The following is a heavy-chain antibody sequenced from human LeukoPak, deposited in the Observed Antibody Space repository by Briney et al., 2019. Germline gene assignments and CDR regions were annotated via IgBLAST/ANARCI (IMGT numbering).Heavy chain of an antibody. D-gene: IGHD3-10*01. V-gene: IGHV3-30*18. CDR3: AKVAKYYYGSETYYFFEH. Sequence: GGSLRLSCAASGFTFSSYGMHWVRQAPGKGLEWVAVISYDGSNKYYADSVKGRFTISRDDAKRSLYLQMNSLRVEDTAVYYCAKVAKYYYGSETYYFFEHWGQGTPVTASS. CDR2: ISYDGSNK. J-gene: IGHJ4*02. CDR1: GFTFSSYG.